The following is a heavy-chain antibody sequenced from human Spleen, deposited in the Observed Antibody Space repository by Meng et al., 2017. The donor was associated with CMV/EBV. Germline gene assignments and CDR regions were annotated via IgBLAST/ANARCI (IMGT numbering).Heavy chain of an antibody. D-gene: IGHD2-15*01. Sequence: GGSLRLSCSVSGGSISSYCWSWIRQPPGKGLEWMALISDRGNIEHYADSVKGRFTISRDTSKNTLYLQMNSLRPDDTAMYYCARSMPTEGYCSGDSCYSGLDYWGQGTLVTVSS. CDR2: ISDRGNIE. CDR1: GGSISSYC. CDR3: ARSMPTEGYCSGDSCYSGLDY. J-gene: IGHJ4*02. V-gene: IGHV3-30*04.